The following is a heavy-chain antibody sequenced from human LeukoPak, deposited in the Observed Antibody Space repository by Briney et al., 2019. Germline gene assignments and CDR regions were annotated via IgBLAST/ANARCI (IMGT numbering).Heavy chain of an antibody. CDR2: IIPIFGTA. V-gene: IGHV1-69*01. Sequence: GSSVKVSCKASGGTFSSYAISWVRQAPGQGLEWMGGIIPIFGTANYAQKFQGRVTITADESTSTAYMELSSLRSEDTAVYYCARDTSGYGPSEPNYGMDVWGQGTTVTVSS. J-gene: IGHJ6*02. CDR1: GGTFSSYA. D-gene: IGHD1-14*01. CDR3: ARDTSGYGPSEPNYGMDV.